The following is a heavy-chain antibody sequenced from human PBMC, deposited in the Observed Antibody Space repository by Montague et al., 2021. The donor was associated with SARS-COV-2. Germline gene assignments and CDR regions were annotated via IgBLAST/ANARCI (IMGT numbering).Heavy chain of an antibody. CDR3: ARDTEGYISSWYHDY. V-gene: IGHV4-59*01. J-gene: IGHJ4*02. Sequence: SETLSLTCTVSGGSTSSYYWSWIRQPPGKGLEWIGYIYYSGSTNYNPSLKSRVTISVDTSKNQFSLKLSSVTAADTAVYYCARDTEGYISSWYHDYWGQGTLVTVSS. CDR1: GGSTSSYY. CDR2: IYYSGST. D-gene: IGHD6-13*01.